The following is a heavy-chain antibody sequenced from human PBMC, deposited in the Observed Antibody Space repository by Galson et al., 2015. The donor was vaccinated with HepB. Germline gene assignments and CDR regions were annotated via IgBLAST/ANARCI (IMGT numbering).Heavy chain of an antibody. J-gene: IGHJ6*02. Sequence: SVKVSCKASTYMFTTYGFSWVRQAPGQGLEWMGWISAHSGNTNYAQKFQGRVTITADKSTSTAYMELSSLRSEDTAVYYCASQKVYGSGSYTYYYYGLDVWGQGATVTVSS. D-gene: IGHD3-10*01. CDR3: ASQKVYGSGSYTYYYYGLDV. CDR1: TYMFTTYG. CDR2: ISAHSGNT. V-gene: IGHV1-18*01.